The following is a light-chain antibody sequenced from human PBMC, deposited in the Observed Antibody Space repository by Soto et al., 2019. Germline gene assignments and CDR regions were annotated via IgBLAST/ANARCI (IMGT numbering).Light chain of an antibody. Sequence: DIPLAQSPSSLSASVGDRVNIPCQARQDISKYLNWYQQKPGKAPKLLIYDASNLETGIPSRFSGSGSGTNFSLTITSLQPEDIATYYCQQYENLPLTFGGGTKVGIK. CDR1: QDISKY. CDR2: DAS. CDR3: QQYENLPLT. V-gene: IGKV1-33*01. J-gene: IGKJ4*01.